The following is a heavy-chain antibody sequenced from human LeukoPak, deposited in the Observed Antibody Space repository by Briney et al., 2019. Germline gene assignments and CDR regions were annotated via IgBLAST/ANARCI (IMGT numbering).Heavy chain of an antibody. D-gene: IGHD3-10*01. CDR2: ISYDGSNK. CDR1: GFTFSSYA. J-gene: IGHJ4*02. CDR3: ARGGYSGPAYFDY. Sequence: PGGSLRLSCAASGFTFSSYAMHWVRQAPGKGLEWVAVISYDGSNKYYADSVKGRFTISRDNSKNSLYLQMNSLRAEDTAVYYCARGGYSGPAYFDYWGQGTLVTVSS. V-gene: IGHV3-30-3*01.